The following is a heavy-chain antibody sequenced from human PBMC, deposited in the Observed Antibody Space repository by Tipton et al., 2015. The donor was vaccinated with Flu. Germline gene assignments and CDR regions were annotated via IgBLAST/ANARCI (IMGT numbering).Heavy chain of an antibody. Sequence: TLSLTCTVSSGSIRSTNYFCAWIRQPPGKRLELIGSIYPSGTTYYNPSLKSRVTISVDTSKSQFSLKLRSVTAADTAVYYCARLSYYDVDLKNFYFDHWGQGALVTASS. V-gene: IGHV4-39*01. CDR3: ARLSYYDVDLKNFYFDH. CDR1: SGSIRSTNYF. CDR2: IYPSGTT. J-gene: IGHJ4*02. D-gene: IGHD3-10*02.